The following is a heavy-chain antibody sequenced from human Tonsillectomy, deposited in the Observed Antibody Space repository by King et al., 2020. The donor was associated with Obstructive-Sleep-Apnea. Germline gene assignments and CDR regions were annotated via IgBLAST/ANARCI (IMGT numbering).Heavy chain of an antibody. V-gene: IGHV1-46*01. D-gene: IGHD2-2*01. J-gene: IGHJ3*02. CDR2: INPSGGST. Sequence: VQLVESGSELKKPGASVKVSCKASGYTFTSYAMNWVRQAPGQGLEWMGFINPSGGSTSYGQKFQGRVTMTRDASTSTVYMELSSLRSEDTAVYYCARGYVAEGAFDIWGQGTKVTVSS. CDR3: ARGYVAEGAFDI. CDR1: GYTFTSYA.